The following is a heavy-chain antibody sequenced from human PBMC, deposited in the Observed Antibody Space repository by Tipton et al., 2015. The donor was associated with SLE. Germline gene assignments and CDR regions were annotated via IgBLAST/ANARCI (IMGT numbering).Heavy chain of an antibody. J-gene: IGHJ6*03. V-gene: IGHV4-31*11. CDR1: GYSISSGYY. Sequence: TLSLTCAVSGYSISSGYYWSWIRQHPGKGLEWIGYIYYSGSTYYNPSLKSRVTISVDTSKNQFSLKLSSVTAADTAVYYCARDRAYDSSGSYYYYYYYMDVWGKGTTVTVSS. CDR3: ARDRAYDSSGSYYYYYYYMDV. CDR2: IYYSGST. D-gene: IGHD3-22*01.